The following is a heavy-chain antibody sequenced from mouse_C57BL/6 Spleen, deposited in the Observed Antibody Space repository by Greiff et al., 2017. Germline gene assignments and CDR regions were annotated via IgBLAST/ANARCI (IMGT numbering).Heavy chain of an antibody. Sequence: QVQLKQSGPELVKPGASVKLSCKASGYTFTSYDINRVKQRPGQGLEWIGWIYPRDGSTKYNEKFKGKATLTVDTSSSTAYMELHSLTSEDSAVYFCARLDYYGSSPFDYWGQGTTLTVSS. CDR3: ARLDYYGSSPFDY. J-gene: IGHJ2*01. D-gene: IGHD1-1*01. CDR2: IYPRDGST. V-gene: IGHV1-85*01. CDR1: GYTFTSYD.